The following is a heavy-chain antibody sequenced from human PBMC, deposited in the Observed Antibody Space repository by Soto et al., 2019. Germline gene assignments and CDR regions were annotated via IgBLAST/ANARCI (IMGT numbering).Heavy chain of an antibody. V-gene: IGHV4-30-4*01. Sequence: QVQLQESGPGLVKPSQTLSLACTVSGGSISSGDYYWSWIRQPPGKGLEWIGYIYYSGSTYYNPSLSSRVTISVDTSKNQLSLKLSSVTAADTAVYYCARAYGSASPSGDFYYYYGMDVWGQGTTVTVSS. D-gene: IGHD4-17*01. CDR3: ARAYGSASPSGDFYYYYGMDV. J-gene: IGHJ6*02. CDR1: GGSISSGDYY. CDR2: IYYSGST.